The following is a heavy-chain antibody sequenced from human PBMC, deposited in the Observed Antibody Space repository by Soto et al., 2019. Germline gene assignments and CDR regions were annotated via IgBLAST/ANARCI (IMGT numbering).Heavy chain of an antibody. CDR1: GYTFTSYG. CDR3: ASRSGYTHTLDY. Sequence: ASVKVSCKACGYTFTSYGISWVRQAPGQGLEWMGWISAYNGNTNYAQKLQGRVTMTTDTSTSTAYMELRSLRSDDTAVYYCASRSGYTHTLDYWGQGTLVTVSS. V-gene: IGHV1-18*01. J-gene: IGHJ4*02. D-gene: IGHD3-22*01. CDR2: ISAYNGNT.